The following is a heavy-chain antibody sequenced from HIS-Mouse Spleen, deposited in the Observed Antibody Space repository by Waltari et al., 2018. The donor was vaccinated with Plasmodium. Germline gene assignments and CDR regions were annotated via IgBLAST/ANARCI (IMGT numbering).Heavy chain of an antibody. D-gene: IGHD2-15*01. CDR1: GYSITSGYY. CDR3: ARSLGIASSYWYFDL. J-gene: IGHJ2*01. Sequence: QVQLQESGPGLVKPSETLSLTCTVLGYSITSGYYRGWIRQPPGKGLEWIGSIYHSGSTYYNPSLKSRVTISVDTSKNQFSLKLSSVTAADTAVYYCARSLGIASSYWYFDLWGRGTLVTVSS. V-gene: IGHV4-38-2*02. CDR2: IYHSGST.